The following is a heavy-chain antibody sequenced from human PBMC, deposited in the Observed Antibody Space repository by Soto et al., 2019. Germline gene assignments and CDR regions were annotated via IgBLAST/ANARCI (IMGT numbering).Heavy chain of an antibody. J-gene: IGHJ6*01. CDR1: GYSFTVYH. Sequence: GASVKVSCKASGYSFTVYHIHCDRQAPGQGREWLGRFNPKSGGTSTAQKLQGWGTMTTYTAISPASMDLTMLTSDHTALYYFSRGDSTDCSRGVCSFFYNNDMDVCGQGTTVTVSS. CDR3: SRGDSTDCSRGVCSFFYNNDMDV. V-gene: IGHV1-2*04. CDR2: FNPKSGGT. D-gene: IGHD2-8*01.